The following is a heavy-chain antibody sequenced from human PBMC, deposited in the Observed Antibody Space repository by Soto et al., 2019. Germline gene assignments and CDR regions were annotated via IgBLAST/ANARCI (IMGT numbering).Heavy chain of an antibody. D-gene: IGHD3-10*01. J-gene: IGHJ6*02. CDR1: GLTFSDHY. Sequence: QVHLVESGGGLVKPGGSLRLSCAASGLTFSDHYMTWIRQAPGKGLEWISYISSSAGTIYYADSVKGRFTISRDNAKNSLCLQMTNLGAEDTAVYYWARAPYCGSATYYYYAVDVWGQGTTVTVSS. V-gene: IGHV3-11*01. CDR2: ISSSAGTI. CDR3: ARAPYCGSATYYYYAVDV.